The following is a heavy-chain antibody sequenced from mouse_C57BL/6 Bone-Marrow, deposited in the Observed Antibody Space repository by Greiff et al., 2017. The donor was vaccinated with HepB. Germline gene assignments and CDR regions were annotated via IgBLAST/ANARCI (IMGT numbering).Heavy chain of an antibody. D-gene: IGHD1-1*01. V-gene: IGHV1-64*01. CDR3: AREDYYGSLWWYFDV. J-gene: IGHJ1*03. CDR1: GYTFTSYW. CDR2: IHPNSGST. Sequence: QVQLQQSGAELVKPGASVKLSCKASGYTFTSYWMHWVKQRPGQGLEWIGMIHPNSGSTNYNEKFKSKATLTVDKSSSTAYMQLSSLTSEDSAVYYCAREDYYGSLWWYFDVWGTGTTVTVSS.